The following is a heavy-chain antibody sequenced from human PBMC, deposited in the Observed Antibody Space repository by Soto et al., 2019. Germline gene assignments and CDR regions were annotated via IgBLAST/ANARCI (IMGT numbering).Heavy chain of an antibody. V-gene: IGHV1-8*01. CDR1: GYTFTGYD. CDR2: MNPNSDNT. CDR3: ARVPGYYDFWSGYSNFDY. D-gene: IGHD3-3*01. Sequence: GASVKVSCKASGYTFTGYDINWVRQATGQGLEWMGWMNPNSDNTGYAQKFQGRVTMTRNTSISTAYMELSSLRSEDTAVYYCARVPGYYDFWSGYSNFDYWGQGTLVTVSS. J-gene: IGHJ4*02.